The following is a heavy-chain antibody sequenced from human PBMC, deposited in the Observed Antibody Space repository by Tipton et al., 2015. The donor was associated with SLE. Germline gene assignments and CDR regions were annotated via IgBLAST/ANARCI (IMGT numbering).Heavy chain of an antibody. Sequence: SLRLSCAASAITFSGYAFHWVRQAPGKGLEWVSSISSSSSYIYYADSVKGRFTISRDNAKNSLYLQMNSLRAEDTAVYYCARDGQADYGDYYFDYWGQGTLVTVSS. J-gene: IGHJ4*02. CDR1: AITFSGYA. CDR3: ARDGQADYGDYYFDY. D-gene: IGHD4-17*01. CDR2: ISSSSSYI. V-gene: IGHV3-21*01.